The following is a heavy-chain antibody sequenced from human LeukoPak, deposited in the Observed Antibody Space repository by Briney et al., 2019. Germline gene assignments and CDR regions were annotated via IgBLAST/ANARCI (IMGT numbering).Heavy chain of an antibody. CDR2: MSGSGGSI. CDR3: AKDPVNWGQDSGTFDT. CDR1: GFTFSSYA. Sequence: GGSLRLSGAASGFTFSSYAMSWIRQAPGKGLEWVSTMSGSGGSIYYTDSVKGRFTISRDNSKSTLYLQMNTLRAEDTAVYYCAKDPVNWGQDSGTFDTWGQGTMVTVSS. D-gene: IGHD3-16*01. J-gene: IGHJ3*02. V-gene: IGHV3-23*01.